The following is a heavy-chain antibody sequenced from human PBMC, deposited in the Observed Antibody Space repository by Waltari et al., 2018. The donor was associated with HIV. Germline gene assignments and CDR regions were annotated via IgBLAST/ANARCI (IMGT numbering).Heavy chain of an antibody. V-gene: IGHV4-34*01. CDR2: VNHSGTI. Sequence: QVQLQQSGAGLLKHSAPLSLTCTVSCGSFCGYYWSWIRQRPGQGREWIGEVNHSGTINYNPSLKSRLIISGDTSKSQVSLRLKSVTAADTAVYYCSREGYGGNPANDFDFWGQGTLVSVSS. J-gene: IGHJ4*02. CDR1: CGSFCGYY. D-gene: IGHD2-15*01. CDR3: SREGYGGNPANDFDF.